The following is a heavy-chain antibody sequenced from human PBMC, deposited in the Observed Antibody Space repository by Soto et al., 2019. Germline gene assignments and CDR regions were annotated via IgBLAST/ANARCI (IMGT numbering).Heavy chain of an antibody. J-gene: IGHJ3*02. CDR3: AKEDIVVVVAATGAFDI. CDR1: GFTFSSYS. Sequence: GGSLRLSCAASGFTFSSYSMNWVRQAPGKGLEWVSYISSSNSTIYYADSVKGRFTISRDNAKNTLYLQMNSLRAEDTAVYYCAKEDIVVVVAATGAFDIWGQGTMVTVSS. D-gene: IGHD2-15*01. V-gene: IGHV3-48*01. CDR2: ISSSNSTI.